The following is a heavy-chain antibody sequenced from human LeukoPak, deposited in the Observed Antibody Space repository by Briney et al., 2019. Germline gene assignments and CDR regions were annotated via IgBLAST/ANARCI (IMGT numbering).Heavy chain of an antibody. D-gene: IGHD3-10*02. CDR1: GYTFTGYY. CDR2: INPNSGGT. CDR3: ARVFGELLKYYFDY. V-gene: IGHV1-2*02. Sequence: ASVKVSCKASGYTFTGYYMHWVRQAPGQGLEWMGWINPNSGGTNYAQKFQGRVTMTRDTSISTAYMELSRLRSDDTAVYYCARVFGELLKYYFDYWGQGTLVTVSS. J-gene: IGHJ4*02.